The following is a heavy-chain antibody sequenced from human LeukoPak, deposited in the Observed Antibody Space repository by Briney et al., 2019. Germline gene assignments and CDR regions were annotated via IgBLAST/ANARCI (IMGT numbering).Heavy chain of an antibody. J-gene: IGHJ4*02. CDR1: GFTFSSYTM. CDR2: IYRSGST. V-gene: IGHV4-4*02. D-gene: IGHD5-18*01. CDR3: ARIDTAMATFDY. Sequence: SGGSLRLSCAASGFTFSSYTMNWVRQPPGKGLEWIGEIYRSGSTNYNPSLKSRVTISVDKSKNQFSLKLSSVTAADTAVYYCARIDTAMATFDYWGQGTLVTVSS.